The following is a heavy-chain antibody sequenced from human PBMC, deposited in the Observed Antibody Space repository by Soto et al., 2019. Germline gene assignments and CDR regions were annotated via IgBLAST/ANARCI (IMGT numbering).Heavy chain of an antibody. V-gene: IGHV3-23*01. CDR1: GFTFSSYA. Sequence: PVGSLRLSCAASGFTFSSYAMSWVRQAPGKGLEWVSAISGSGGSTYYADSVKGRFTISRDNSKNTLYLQMNSLRAEDTAVYYCAKDRVAYSGYEYYFDYWGQGTLVTVSS. CDR3: AKDRVAYSGYEYYFDY. J-gene: IGHJ4*02. CDR2: ISGSGGST. D-gene: IGHD5-12*01.